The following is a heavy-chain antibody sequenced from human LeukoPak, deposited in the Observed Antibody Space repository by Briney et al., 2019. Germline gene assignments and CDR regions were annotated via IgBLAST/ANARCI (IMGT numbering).Heavy chain of an antibody. D-gene: IGHD2-21*02. J-gene: IGHJ4*02. CDR2: IKSKTDGGTA. Sequence: GGSLRLSCAASGFTFSNAWMSWVRQAPGKGLEWVGRIKSKTDGGTADYAAPVKGRFTISRDNSKNTVYLQMNSLRAEDTAVYYCANADRGLGGDCCLFDYWGQGTLVTVSS. CDR3: ANADRGLGGDCCLFDY. V-gene: IGHV3-15*01. CDR1: GFTFSNAW.